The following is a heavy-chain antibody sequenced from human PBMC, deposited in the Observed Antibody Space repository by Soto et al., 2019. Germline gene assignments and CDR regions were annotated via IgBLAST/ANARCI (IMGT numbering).Heavy chain of an antibody. CDR3: ARRGSSGEVGADY. CDR1: GFTLSSYG. CDR2: IWYDGTNK. V-gene: IGHV3-33*01. J-gene: IGHJ4*02. D-gene: IGHD5-12*01. Sequence: QVQLVESGGGVVQPGRSLRLSCAASGFTLSSYGMHWVRQAPGKGLEWVAVIWYDGTNKYYAESVKGRFTISRDNSKNTLYLQMNSLRDEDTAVYYCARRGSSGEVGADYWGQGTLVTVSS.